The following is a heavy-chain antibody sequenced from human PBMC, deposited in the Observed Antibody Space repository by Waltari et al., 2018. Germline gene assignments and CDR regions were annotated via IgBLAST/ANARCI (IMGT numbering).Heavy chain of an antibody. CDR1: GFSFSADW. J-gene: IGHJ4*02. CDR2: IKYDGSAT. CDR3: ARGSTGYVRVWDC. Sequence: EVQLMESGGGLVQPGGSLRLSCAASGFSFSADWMTWVRQAPGKGLEWVANIKYDGSATYHVDSVNGRFTISRDNAKNSLYLQMKDVSAEDTAIYYCARGSTGYVRVWDCWGQGTVVTVSS. D-gene: IGHD2-2*01. V-gene: IGHV3-7*03.